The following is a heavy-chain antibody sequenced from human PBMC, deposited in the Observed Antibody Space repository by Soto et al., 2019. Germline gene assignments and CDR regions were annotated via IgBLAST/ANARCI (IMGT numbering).Heavy chain of an antibody. D-gene: IGHD7-27*01. CDR1: GGSISSYY. CDR3: ARGWGKVYFDY. Sequence: QVLLQESGPGLVKPSETLSLTCTVSGGSISSYYWSWIRQPPGKGLEWIGYIYYSGSTNYNPSLKSRVTISVDTSKNQFSLKLSSVTAADTAVYYCARGWGKVYFDYWGQGTLVTVSS. V-gene: IGHV4-59*01. CDR2: IYYSGST. J-gene: IGHJ4*02.